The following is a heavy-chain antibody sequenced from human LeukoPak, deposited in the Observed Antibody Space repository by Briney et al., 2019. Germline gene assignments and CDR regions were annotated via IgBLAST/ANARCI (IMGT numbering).Heavy chain of an antibody. CDR3: TTDGVVAEGYYMDV. V-gene: IGHV3-15*01. Sequence: GGSLRLSCAASGFTFSNAWMSWVRQAPGKGLEWVGRIKSKTDGGTTDYAAPVKGRFTISRDDSKNTLYLQMNSLKTEDTAVYYCTTDGVVAEGYYMDVWGKGTTVTISS. CDR1: GFTFSNAW. D-gene: IGHD3-22*01. J-gene: IGHJ6*03. CDR2: IKSKTDGGTT.